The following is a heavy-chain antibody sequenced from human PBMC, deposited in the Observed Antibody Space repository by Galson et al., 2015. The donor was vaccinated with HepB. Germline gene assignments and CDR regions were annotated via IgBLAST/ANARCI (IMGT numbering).Heavy chain of an antibody. D-gene: IGHD2-2*01. Sequence: SLRLSCAASGFTFSGSAMRWVRQASGKGLEWVGRIRSKANSYATAYAASVKGRFTISRDDSKNTAYLQMNSLKTEDTAVYYCTIISGTLYRDVWGQGTTVTVSS. J-gene: IGHJ6*02. V-gene: IGHV3-73*01. CDR3: TIISGTLYRDV. CDR1: GFTFSGSA. CDR2: IRSKANSYAT.